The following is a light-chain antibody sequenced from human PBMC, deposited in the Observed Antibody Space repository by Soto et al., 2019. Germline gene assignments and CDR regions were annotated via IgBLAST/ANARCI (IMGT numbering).Light chain of an antibody. V-gene: IGLV1-40*01. CDR1: SSNIGAGYH. J-gene: IGLJ3*02. CDR2: GNN. Sequence: QSVLTQPPSVSGAPGQRGTISCTGSSSNIGAGYHVHWYQQLPGTAPKLLIYGNNNRPSGVPDRFSGSKSGTSASLAITGLQAEDEADYYCQSYDSSLSGSVFGGGTEVTVL. CDR3: QSYDSSLSGSV.